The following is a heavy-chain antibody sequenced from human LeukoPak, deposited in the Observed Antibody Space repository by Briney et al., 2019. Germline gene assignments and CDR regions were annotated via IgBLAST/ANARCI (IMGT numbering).Heavy chain of an antibody. CDR1: GFTFKNHA. V-gene: IGHV3-23*01. J-gene: IGHJ4*02. CDR3: ARDIVATIGGVFDY. D-gene: IGHD5-12*01. Sequence: GGSLRLSCAASGFTFKNHAMSWVRQAPGKGLEWVSAISGGGGSTDYADSVKGRFTISRDNSKNTLYLQMNSLRAEDTAVYYCARDIVATIGGVFDYWGQGTLVTVSS. CDR2: ISGGGGST.